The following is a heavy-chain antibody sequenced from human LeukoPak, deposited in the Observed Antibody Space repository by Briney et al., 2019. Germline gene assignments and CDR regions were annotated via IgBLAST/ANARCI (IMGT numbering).Heavy chain of an antibody. CDR2: ISGSGGST. CDR3: AKSVAAAGTLPHY. CDR1: GFTFSSYA. V-gene: IGHV3-23*01. D-gene: IGHD6-13*01. J-gene: IGHJ4*02. Sequence: GGSLRLSCAASGFTFSSYAMHWVRQAPGKGLEWVSAISGSGGSTYYADSVKGRFTISRDNSKNTLYLQMNSLRAEDTAVYYCAKSVAAAGTLPHYWGQGTLVTVSS.